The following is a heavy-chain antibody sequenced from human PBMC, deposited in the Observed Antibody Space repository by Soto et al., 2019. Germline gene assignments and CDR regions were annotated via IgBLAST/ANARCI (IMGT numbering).Heavy chain of an antibody. J-gene: IGHJ3*02. D-gene: IGHD3-10*01. CDR2: IDWADDK. CDR1: GFSLSTSGVG. CDR3: ARTYYGSPFDI. Sequence: SGPTLVNPTQTLTLTCTFSGFSLSTSGVGVGWIRQPPGKALEWLALIDWADDKYYSTSLKTRLTISKDTSKNQVVLTMTNLYPVDTATYYCARTYYGSPFDIWGQGTMVTVSS. V-gene: IGHV2-70*01.